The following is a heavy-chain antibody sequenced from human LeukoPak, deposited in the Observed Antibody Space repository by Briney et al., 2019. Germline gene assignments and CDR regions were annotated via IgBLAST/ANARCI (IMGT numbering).Heavy chain of an antibody. J-gene: IGHJ3*02. D-gene: IGHD5-24*01. CDR1: GYTFTKYY. Sequence: EASVKVSCKASGYTFTKYYIHWVRQAPGQGPEWMGLINPGGDNTNYAQNFQGRVTMTRDTSTSTVYMELSSLRSEDTAIYYCARIRDGYNDAYDIWGQGTVVTVPS. CDR2: INPGGDNT. CDR3: ARIRDGYNDAYDI. V-gene: IGHV1-46*01.